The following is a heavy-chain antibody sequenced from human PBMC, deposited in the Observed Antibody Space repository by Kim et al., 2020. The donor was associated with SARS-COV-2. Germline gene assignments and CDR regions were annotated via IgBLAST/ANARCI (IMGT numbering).Heavy chain of an antibody. CDR2: IKSKTDGGTT. CDR3: TTLLRYFDWLAVKYYYYGMDV. CDR1: GFTFSNAW. V-gene: IGHV3-15*01. Sequence: GGSLRLSCAASGFTFSNAWTSWVRQAPGKGLEWVGRIKSKTDGGTTEYAAPVKGRFTISRDDSKNTLYLQMKSLKTEDTAVYYCTTLLRYFDWLAVKYYYYGMDVWGQGTTVTVSS. D-gene: IGHD3-9*01. J-gene: IGHJ6*02.